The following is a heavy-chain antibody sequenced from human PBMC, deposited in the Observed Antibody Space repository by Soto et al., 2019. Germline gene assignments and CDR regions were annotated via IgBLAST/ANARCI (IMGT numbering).Heavy chain of an antibody. CDR3: ARDRAPTYYDFWSGYYTGGYFDY. D-gene: IGHD3-3*01. CDR2: IKQDGSEK. CDR1: GFTFSSYW. Sequence: PVGSLRLSCAASGFTFSSYWMSWVRQAPGKGLEWVANIKQDGSEKYYVDSVKGRFTISRDNAKNSLYLQMNSLRAEDTAVYYCARDRAPTYYDFWSGYYTGGYFDYWGQGTLVTVSS. V-gene: IGHV3-7*01. J-gene: IGHJ4*02.